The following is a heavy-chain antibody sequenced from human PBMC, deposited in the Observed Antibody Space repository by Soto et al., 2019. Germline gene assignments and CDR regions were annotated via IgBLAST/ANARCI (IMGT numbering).Heavy chain of an antibody. D-gene: IGHD1-1*01. Sequence: ASVKVSCKASGYTFSDCYIHWVRQAPGQGLEWMGWINPNSGGTKYAPKFQGGVTMTRDTSITTAYMELSRLRSGDTAVYYCAKENATAKPEEVDFSGQGALVPVSS. CDR3: AKENATAKPEEVDF. CDR2: INPNSGGT. V-gene: IGHV1-2*02. J-gene: IGHJ4*02. CDR1: GYTFSDCY.